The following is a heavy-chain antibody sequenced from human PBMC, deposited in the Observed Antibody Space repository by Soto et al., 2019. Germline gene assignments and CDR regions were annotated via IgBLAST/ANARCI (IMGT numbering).Heavy chain of an antibody. CDR2: IYYSGST. D-gene: IGHD5-12*01. CDR1: GGSISGYY. Sequence: QVQLQESGPGLVKPSETLSLTCTVSGGSISGYYWSWIRQPPGKGLEWIGYIYYSGSTNYNPSLKSRVTISEDTSKNQFSLKLSSVTAADTAVYYCARDPIGYGGWFDPWGQGTLVTVSS. CDR3: ARDPIGYGGWFDP. V-gene: IGHV4-59*01. J-gene: IGHJ5*02.